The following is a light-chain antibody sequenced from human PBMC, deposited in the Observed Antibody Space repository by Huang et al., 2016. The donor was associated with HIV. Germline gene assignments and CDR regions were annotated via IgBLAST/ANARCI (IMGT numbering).Light chain of an antibody. Sequence: EIVLTQSPATLSLSPGERATLSCRASQSVSSYLAWSQQKPGQAPRLLIYDASNRATGIPARFSGSGSGTDFTLTISSLESEDFVVYDCQQRSNWPPTFGGGTKVEIK. CDR1: QSVSSY. V-gene: IGKV3-11*01. CDR3: QQRSNWPPT. CDR2: DAS. J-gene: IGKJ4*01.